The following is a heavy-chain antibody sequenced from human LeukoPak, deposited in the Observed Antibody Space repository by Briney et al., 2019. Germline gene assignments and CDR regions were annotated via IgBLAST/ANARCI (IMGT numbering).Heavy chain of an antibody. V-gene: IGHV4-31*03. Sequence: SETLSLTCTVSGGSISSGVYYWSWIRQHPGKGLEWIGYIYYSGSTYYNPSLKSRVTMSVDTSKNLFSLKLSSVTAADTAVYYCASGRLYFGEDWGQGTLVTVSS. CDR3: ASGRLYFGED. CDR2: IYYSGST. CDR1: GGSISSGVYY. D-gene: IGHD3-10*01. J-gene: IGHJ4*02.